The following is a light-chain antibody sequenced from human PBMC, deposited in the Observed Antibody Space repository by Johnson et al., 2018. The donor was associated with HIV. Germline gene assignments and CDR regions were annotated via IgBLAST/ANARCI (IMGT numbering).Light chain of an antibody. V-gene: IGLV1-51*01. J-gene: IGLJ1*01. CDR3: GTWDSSLSAYV. Sequence: QPVLTQPPSVSAAPGHKVTISCSGSSSNIGNNYVSWYQQLPGTAPKLLIYDNNKRPSGIPDRFSGSKSGTSATLGITGLQTGDEADYYCGTWDSSLSAYVFGTGTKVTVL. CDR1: SSNIGNNY. CDR2: DNN.